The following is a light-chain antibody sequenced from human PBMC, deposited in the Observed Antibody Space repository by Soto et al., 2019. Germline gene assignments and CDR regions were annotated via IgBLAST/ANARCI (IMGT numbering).Light chain of an antibody. V-gene: IGKV3-15*01. CDR1: QSISNN. J-gene: IGKJ4*01. Sequence: EVVMTQSPATLSVSPGERATLSCRASQSISNNLAWYQQKPGQAPRLLIFGASTRATGVPARFSGSGSGTEFILTISSLQSEDFATYYCQHFNNWPPELTFGGGTKVDI. CDR3: QHFNNWPPELT. CDR2: GAS.